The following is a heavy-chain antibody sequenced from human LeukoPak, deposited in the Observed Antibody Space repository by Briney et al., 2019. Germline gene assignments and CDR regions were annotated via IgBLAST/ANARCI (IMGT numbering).Heavy chain of an antibody. Sequence: SETLSLTCTVSGGSISSYYWSWIRQPPGKGLEWIGYIYYSGSTNYNPSLKSRVTISLDTSNDQFSLNLSSVTAADTAVYFCVRRLSSGSPRGFYFDYWGQGTLVTVSS. D-gene: IGHD1-26*01. V-gene: IGHV4-59*12. CDR3: VRRLSSGSPRGFYFDY. J-gene: IGHJ4*02. CDR1: GGSISSYY. CDR2: IYYSGST.